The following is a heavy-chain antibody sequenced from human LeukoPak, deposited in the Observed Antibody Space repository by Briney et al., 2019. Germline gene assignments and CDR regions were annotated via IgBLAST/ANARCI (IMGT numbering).Heavy chain of an antibody. CDR1: GYTFTDHN. V-gene: IGHV1-2*02. J-gene: IGHJ4*02. CDR3: ARGGGSSGYDWGYFDY. D-gene: IGHD5-12*01. CDR2: INPNSGAT. Sequence: ASVKVSCKASGYTFTDHNMHWIRQAPGQGLEWMGWINPNSGATNYAQKLQGRVTMTTDTSTSTAYMELRSRRSDDTAVYYCARGGGSSGYDWGYFDYWGQGTLVTVSS.